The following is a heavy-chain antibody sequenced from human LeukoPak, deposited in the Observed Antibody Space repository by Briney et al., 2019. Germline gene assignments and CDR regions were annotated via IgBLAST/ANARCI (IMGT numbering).Heavy chain of an antibody. CDR1: GGSISSSSYY. V-gene: IGHV4-39*01. CDR2: IYYSGST. D-gene: IGHD3-9*01. Sequence: SETLSLTCTVSGGSISSSSYYWGWIRQPPGKGLEWIGSIYYSGSTYYNPSLKSRVTISVDTSKNQFSLKLSSVTAADTAVYYCARGVPIRLPIYSYYYYYGMDVWGQGTTVTVSS. CDR3: ARGVPIRLPIYSYYYYYGMDV. J-gene: IGHJ6*02.